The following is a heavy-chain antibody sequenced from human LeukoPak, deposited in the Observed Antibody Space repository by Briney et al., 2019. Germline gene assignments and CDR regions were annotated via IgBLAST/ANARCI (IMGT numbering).Heavy chain of an antibody. V-gene: IGHV3-23*01. CDR1: GFTFSTYA. CDR2: IGPTGRST. Sequence: GGSLRLSCAASGFTFSTYAMTWVRQAPGKGLEWVSAIGPTGRSTYYADSVRGRFTISRDDSKNTLYLQMNSLRAEDTAIYYCAKDPMVRGSTYDSWGQGTLVTVSS. J-gene: IGHJ4*02. D-gene: IGHD3-10*01. CDR3: AKDPMVRGSTYDS.